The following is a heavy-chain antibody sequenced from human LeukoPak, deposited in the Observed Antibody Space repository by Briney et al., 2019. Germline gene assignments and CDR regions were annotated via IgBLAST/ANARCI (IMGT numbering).Heavy chain of an antibody. D-gene: IGHD3-9*01. J-gene: IGHJ2*01. V-gene: IGHV3-30*02. CDR3: ANDRSDDSLDL. CDR2: IRYDETTK. Sequence: PGGSLRLSCVASGFTFSRYDMHWVRQAPGKGLEWVAFIRYDETTKYYADSVKGRFTISRDNSKNTLYLQVSSLRAEDTAVYHCANDRSDDSLDLWGRGTLVTVSS. CDR1: GFTFSRYD.